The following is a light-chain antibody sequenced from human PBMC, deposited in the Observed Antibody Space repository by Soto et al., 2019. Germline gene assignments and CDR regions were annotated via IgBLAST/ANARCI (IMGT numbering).Light chain of an antibody. CDR2: AAS. V-gene: IGKV1-6*01. CDR3: LQDYNYPFT. Sequence: AIQTTQSPPSLSASVGDRVTITCRTSEGIRNDLGWYQQKPGKAPKLLIYAASNLQSGVPSRFSGSGSGTDFTLTISGLQPEDSATYYCLQDYNYPFTFGPGTKVDIK. J-gene: IGKJ3*01. CDR1: EGIRND.